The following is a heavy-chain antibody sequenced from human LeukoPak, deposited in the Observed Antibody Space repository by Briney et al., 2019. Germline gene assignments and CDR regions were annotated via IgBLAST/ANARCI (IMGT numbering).Heavy chain of an antibody. J-gene: IGHJ6*02. CDR2: ITPIFGTA. D-gene: IGHD2-2*02. V-gene: IGHV1-69*13. CDR3: ATTICTSCYTPYYYYGMDV. Sequence: GASVKVSCKASGGTFSSYAISWVRQAPGQGLEWMGGITPIFGTANYAQKFQGRVTITADESTSTAYMELSSLRSEDTAVYYCATTICTSCYTPYYYYGMDVWGQGTTVTVSS. CDR1: GGTFSSYA.